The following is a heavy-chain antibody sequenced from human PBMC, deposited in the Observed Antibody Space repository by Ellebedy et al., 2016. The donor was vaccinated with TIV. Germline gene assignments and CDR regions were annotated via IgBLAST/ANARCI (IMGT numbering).Heavy chain of an antibody. CDR2: ITSAGDT. Sequence: GGSLKISCAASGFTFSSHDMHWVRQPTGKGLEWVSGITSAGDTYYLGSVKGRFIISRDSAKNSLYLQMNSLRAEDTAVYYCARATSGFDYWGQGALATVSS. V-gene: IGHV3-13*01. CDR1: GFTFSSHD. D-gene: IGHD5-24*01. J-gene: IGHJ4*02. CDR3: ARATSGFDY.